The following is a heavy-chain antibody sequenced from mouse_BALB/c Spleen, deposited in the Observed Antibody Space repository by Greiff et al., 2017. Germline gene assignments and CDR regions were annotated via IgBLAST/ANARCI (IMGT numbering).Heavy chain of an antibody. CDR2: ISSGSSTI. D-gene: IGHD1-1*01. CDR1: GFTFSSFG. CDR3: ARGDGSYWYFDV. Sequence: DVMLVESGGGLVQPGGSRKLSCAASGFTFSSFGMHWVRQAPEKGLEWVAYISSGSSTIYYADTVKGRFTISRDNPKNTLFLQMTSLRSEDTAMYDCARGDGSYWYFDVWGAGTTVTVSS. J-gene: IGHJ1*01. V-gene: IGHV5-17*02.